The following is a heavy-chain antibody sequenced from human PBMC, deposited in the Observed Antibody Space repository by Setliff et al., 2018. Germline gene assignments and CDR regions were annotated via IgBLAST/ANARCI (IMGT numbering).Heavy chain of an antibody. Sequence: GGSLRLSCAASGLTFRTYAMSWVRQAPGKGLEWVSSTTGSGGDRDYADSVKGRFTISRDNSKNTLYLQMNSLRAEDTAVYYCVTSTIIIYYFDFWGQGTQVTVSS. V-gene: IGHV3-23*01. CDR2: TTGSGGDR. D-gene: IGHD3-10*01. J-gene: IGHJ4*02. CDR3: VTSTIIIYYFDF. CDR1: GLTFRTYA.